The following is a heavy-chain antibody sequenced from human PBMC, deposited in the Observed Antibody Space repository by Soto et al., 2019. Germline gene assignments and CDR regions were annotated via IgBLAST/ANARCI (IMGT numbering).Heavy chain of an antibody. CDR2: ISYDEIDK. V-gene: IGHV3-30*03. CDR3: ARRAFGSSRSFDI. J-gene: IGHJ3*02. D-gene: IGHD6-6*01. CDR1: GFTFTSHA. Sequence: GGSLRLSCAASGFTFTSHAIHCGRHTPGKGLEWVAAISYDEIDKKYASSVKGRFTVSRDNVKNTLYLQMNSLRAEDTALYYCARRAFGSSRSFDIWGQGTMVTVSS.